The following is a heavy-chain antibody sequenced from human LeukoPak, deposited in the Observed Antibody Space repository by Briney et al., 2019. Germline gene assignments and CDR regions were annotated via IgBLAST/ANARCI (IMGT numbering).Heavy chain of an antibody. CDR2: IHNSGSTI. Sequence: PGGSLRLSCAASGFTFSTYEMNWVRQAPGKGLEWVSYIHNSGSTIYYADSVKGRFTISRDNVKNSLYLQMNNLRADDTAVYYCARGPHYDYVWGSYRRPRGAFDIWGQGTMVTVSS. CDR3: ARGPHYDYVWGSYRRPRGAFDI. J-gene: IGHJ3*02. V-gene: IGHV3-48*03. CDR1: GFTFSTYE. D-gene: IGHD3-16*02.